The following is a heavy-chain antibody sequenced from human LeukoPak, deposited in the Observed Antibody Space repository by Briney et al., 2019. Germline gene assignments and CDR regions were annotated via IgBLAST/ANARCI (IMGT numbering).Heavy chain of an antibody. J-gene: IGHJ6*02. D-gene: IGHD4-4*01. Sequence: GGSLSLSCAASGFTFSSYAMSWVRQAPGKGLEWVSAISGSGGSTYYADSVKGRFTISRDNSKNTLYLQMNSLRAEDTAVYYCAKPPYSNSMYYYGMDVWGQGTTVTVSS. CDR2: ISGSGGST. CDR1: GFTFSSYA. V-gene: IGHV3-23*01. CDR3: AKPPYSNSMYYYGMDV.